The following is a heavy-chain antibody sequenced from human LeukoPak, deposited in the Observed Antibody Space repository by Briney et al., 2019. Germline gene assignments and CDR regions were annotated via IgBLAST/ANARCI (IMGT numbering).Heavy chain of an antibody. Sequence: GASVKVSCKASGYTFTSYGISWVRQAPGQGLEWMGWISAYNGNTNYAQKLQGRVTTTTDTSTSTAYMELRSLRSDDTAVYYCARDKNRGGYDYPPLVWGQGTLVTVS. D-gene: IGHD5-12*01. CDR1: GYTFTSYG. CDR3: ARDKNRGGYDYPPLV. CDR2: ISAYNGNT. J-gene: IGHJ4*02. V-gene: IGHV1-18*01.